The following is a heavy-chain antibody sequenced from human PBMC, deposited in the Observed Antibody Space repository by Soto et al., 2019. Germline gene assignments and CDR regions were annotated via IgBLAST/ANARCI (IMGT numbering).Heavy chain of an antibody. CDR1: GFTFSSYA. J-gene: IGHJ4*02. CDR3: ARRDWNGNYFDY. CDR2: ISYDGSNK. V-gene: IGHV3-30-3*01. D-gene: IGHD1-1*01. Sequence: LRLSCAASGFTFSSYAMHWVRQAPGKGLEWVAVISYDGSNKYYADSVKGRFTISRDNSKNTLYLQMNSLRAEDTAVYYCARRDWNGNYFDYWGQGTLVTVSS.